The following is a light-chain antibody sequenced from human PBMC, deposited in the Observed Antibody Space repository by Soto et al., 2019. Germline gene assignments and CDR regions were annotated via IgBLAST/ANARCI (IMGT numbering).Light chain of an antibody. V-gene: IGLV2-14*03. CDR1: SGDVGGHDY. CDR2: NVN. J-gene: IGLJ2*01. Sequence: QSALTQVASVSGSPGQSITISCTGTSGDVGGHDYVSWYQQYPGKAPKLMIYNVNYRPSGVSNRFSGSKSGNTASLTISGLHAEDEANYYCSSYTSTNTVVFGGGTKLTVL. CDR3: SSYTSTNTVV.